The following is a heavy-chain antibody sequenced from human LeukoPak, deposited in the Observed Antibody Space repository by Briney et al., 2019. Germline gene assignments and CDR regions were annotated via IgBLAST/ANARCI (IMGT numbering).Heavy chain of an antibody. CDR2: IGPGGDS. CDR3: ARSGRAGWYSFDY. Sequence: GGSLRLSCAPSGFTFSNYDKHWLRQATGKGLEWVSVIGPGGDSFYAGSVKGRFTISRENANSALYLQMNSLGAGDTAVYYCARSGRAGWYSFDYWGQGTLVTVSS. CDR1: GFTFSNYD. D-gene: IGHD5-24*01. V-gene: IGHV3-13*01. J-gene: IGHJ4*02.